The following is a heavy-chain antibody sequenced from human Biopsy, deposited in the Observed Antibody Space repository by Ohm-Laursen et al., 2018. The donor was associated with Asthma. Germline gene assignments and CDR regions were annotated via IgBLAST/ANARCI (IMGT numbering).Heavy chain of an antibody. V-gene: IGHV4-61*01. J-gene: IGHJ2*01. CDR3: ARVPTTLRYFDL. CDR2: ISYSGST. D-gene: IGHD2-15*01. Sequence: SDTLSPTCTVSGGSISSGSYYWSWIRQPPGKGLAWVSYISYSGSTDYNPSLKSRLTISMDTSKNQFSLKLSSVTAADTAVYYCARVPTTLRYFDLWGRGTLVTVPS. CDR1: GGSISSGSYY.